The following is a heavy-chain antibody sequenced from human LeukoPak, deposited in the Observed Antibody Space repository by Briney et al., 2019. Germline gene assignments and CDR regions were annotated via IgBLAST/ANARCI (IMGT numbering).Heavy chain of an antibody. J-gene: IGHJ4*02. CDR1: GYTFTGYY. CDR2: INPNSGGT. Sequence: ASVKVSCKASGYTFTGYYMHWVRQAPGQGLEWMGWINPNSGGTNYAQKFQGRVTMTRDTSISTAYMELSRLRSDDTAVYYCARESEYSSSWYGTFDYWGQGTLVTVSS. D-gene: IGHD6-13*01. CDR3: ARESEYSSSWYGTFDY. V-gene: IGHV1-2*02.